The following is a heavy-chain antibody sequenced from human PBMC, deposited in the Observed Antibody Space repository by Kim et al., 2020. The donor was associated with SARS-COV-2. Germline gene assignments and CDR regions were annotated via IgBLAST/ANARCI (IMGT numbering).Heavy chain of an antibody. Sequence: GRSLRLSCEASGFSFLSHWMTWVRQTTGKGLEWVANIKPDGSAEDYLDSVKGRFTVSRDNAKNSLYLQMNSLRVEDTAIYYCARHGFNYGMDVWGQGTTVIASS. J-gene: IGHJ6*02. D-gene: IGHD6-25*01. CDR2: IKPDGSAE. CDR1: GFSFLSHW. CDR3: ARHGFNYGMDV. V-gene: IGHV3-7*01.